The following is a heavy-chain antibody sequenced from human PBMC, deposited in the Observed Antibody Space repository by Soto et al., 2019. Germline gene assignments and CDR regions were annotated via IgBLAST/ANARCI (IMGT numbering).Heavy chain of an antibody. V-gene: IGHV1-18*01. Sequence: QVQLVQSGAEVKKPGASVTVSCKASGYTFTNYGFSWVRQAPGQGLEWMGWISGYNGNTKYAEKFKNRVTMTTDTSTNTAHMELRSLRSYDTAVYYWAIEGQAPSYYYGMDVWVPGNAVTGSS. J-gene: IGHJ6*02. CDR3: AIEGQAPSYYYGMDV. CDR2: ISGYNGNT. CDR1: GYTFTNYG.